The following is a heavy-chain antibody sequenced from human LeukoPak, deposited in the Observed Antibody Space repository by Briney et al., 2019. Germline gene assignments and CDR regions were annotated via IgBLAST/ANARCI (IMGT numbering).Heavy chain of an antibody. CDR3: ATKRDYNFDY. D-gene: IGHD4-17*01. CDR2: IYYSGST. CDR1: GVSISSGGYY. Sequence: SETLSLTCTVSGVSISSGGYYWSWIRQHPGKGLVWIGYIYYSGSTYYNPSLKSRVTISVDTSKNQFSLKLSSVTAADTAVYYCATKRDYNFDYWGQGTLVTVSS. J-gene: IGHJ4*02. V-gene: IGHV4-31*03.